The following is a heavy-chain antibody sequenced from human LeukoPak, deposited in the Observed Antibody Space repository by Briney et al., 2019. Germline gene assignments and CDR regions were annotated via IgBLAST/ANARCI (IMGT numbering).Heavy chain of an antibody. Sequence: SETLSLTCTVSSVSLTDYYWSWIRQPPGKGLEWIGYIFFSGTTNYNPSLKSRVTISVDTSKNQFSLKMTSVTAADTAVYFCARVGSGGAWFDFWGQGTLVTVSS. D-gene: IGHD6-19*01. V-gene: IGHV4-59*01. CDR2: IFFSGTT. J-gene: IGHJ4*02. CDR3: ARVGSGGAWFDF. CDR1: SVSLTDYY.